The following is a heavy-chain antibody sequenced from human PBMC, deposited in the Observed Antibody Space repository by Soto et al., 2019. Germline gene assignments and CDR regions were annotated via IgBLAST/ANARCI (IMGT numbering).Heavy chain of an antibody. CDR3: ARGARYYDSSGSSRYYGMDV. CDR1: GGSFSGYY. CDR2: INHSGST. Sequence: PSETLSLTCAVYGGSFSGYYWSWIRQPPGKGLEWIGEINHSGSTNYNPSLKSRVTISVDTSKNQFSLKLSSVTAADTAVYYCARGARYYDSSGSSRYYGMDVWGQGTTVTVSS. J-gene: IGHJ6*02. V-gene: IGHV4-34*01. D-gene: IGHD3-22*01.